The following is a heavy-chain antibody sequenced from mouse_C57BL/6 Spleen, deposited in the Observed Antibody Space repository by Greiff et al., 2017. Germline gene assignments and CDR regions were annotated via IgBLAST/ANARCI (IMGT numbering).Heavy chain of an antibody. CDR1: GYAFTNYL. CDR2: INPGSGGT. Sequence: QVQLQQSGAELVRPGTSVKVSCKASGYAFTNYLIEWVKQRPGQGLEWIGVINPGSGGTNYNEKFKGKATLTADKSSSTAYMQLSSLTSEDSAVYFGARVYYDYDVDYFDYWGQGTTLTVSS. J-gene: IGHJ2*01. CDR3: ARVYYDYDVDYFDY. D-gene: IGHD2-4*01. V-gene: IGHV1-54*01.